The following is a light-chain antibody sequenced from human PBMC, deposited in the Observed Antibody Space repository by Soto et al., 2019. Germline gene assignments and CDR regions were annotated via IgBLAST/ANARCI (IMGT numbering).Light chain of an antibody. CDR1: QSVGSN. CDR2: GAS. CDR3: QHYYNWPPART. Sequence: EIVMTQSPATLSVSPGERATLSCRASQSVGSNLAWYQQKPGQAPRLLIYGASTRATGIPASFSGSGSGAEFTLTISSLQSEDFAICFCQHYYNWPPARTFGQGTQVEIK. V-gene: IGKV3-15*01. J-gene: IGKJ1*01.